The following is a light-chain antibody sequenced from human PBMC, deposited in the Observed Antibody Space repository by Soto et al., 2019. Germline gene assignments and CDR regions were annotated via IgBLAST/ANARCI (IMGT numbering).Light chain of an antibody. CDR1: QSISSW. CDR3: QQYDRYWT. J-gene: IGKJ1*01. V-gene: IGKV1-5*03. Sequence: DIEMTQSPSTLSAYVGDRVTITCRASQSISSWLAWYQQKPGKAPNLLIYKGSTLESGVPSRFSGSGSGTEFTLTISSLQPDDFATYHCQQYDRYWTFGQGTKVEI. CDR2: KGS.